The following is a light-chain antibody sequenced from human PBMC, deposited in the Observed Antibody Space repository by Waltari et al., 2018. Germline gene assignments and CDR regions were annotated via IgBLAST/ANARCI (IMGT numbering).Light chain of an antibody. J-gene: IGKJ5*01. CDR3: QQSYSAPFT. V-gene: IGKV1-39*01. CDR2: DAS. Sequence: DIQMTQSPSSLSASVGDRVTITCRASRGIDAFLNWYQQQPGKAPKLLIYDASTLQRGVPPRFSGTRIGTDFSLNISDLQPEDFATYFCQQSYSAPFTFGRGTRLE. CDR1: RGIDAF.